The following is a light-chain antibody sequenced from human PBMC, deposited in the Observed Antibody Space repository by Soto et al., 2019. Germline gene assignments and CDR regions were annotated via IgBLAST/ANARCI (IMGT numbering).Light chain of an antibody. V-gene: IGLV1-40*01. CDR2: GNS. CDR3: SSYTTSGTFVV. Sequence: QSVLTQPPSVSGAPGQTVTISCTGSSSNIGAGFDVHWYQQLPGTAPKVFIYGNSNRPSGVPDRFSGSKSGTSASLAITGLQAEDEATYYCSSYTTSGTFVVFGGGTKVTVL. J-gene: IGLJ2*01. CDR1: SSNIGAGFD.